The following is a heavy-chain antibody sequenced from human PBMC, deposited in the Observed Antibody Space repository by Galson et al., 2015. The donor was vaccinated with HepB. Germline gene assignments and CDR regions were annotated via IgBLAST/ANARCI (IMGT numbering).Heavy chain of an antibody. CDR3: AREYSGPLDY. V-gene: IGHV3-30-3*01. D-gene: IGHD5-12*01. Sequence: SLRLSCAASGFTFSSYAMHWVRQAPGKGLEWVAVISYDGSNKYYADSVKGRFTISRDNSKNTLYLQMNSLRAEDTAVYYCAREYSGPLDYWGQGTLVTVSS. J-gene: IGHJ4*02. CDR1: GFTFSSYA. CDR2: ISYDGSNK.